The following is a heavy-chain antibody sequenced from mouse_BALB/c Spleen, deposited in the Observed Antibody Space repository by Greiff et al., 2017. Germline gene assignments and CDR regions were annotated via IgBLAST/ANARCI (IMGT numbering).Heavy chain of an antibody. V-gene: IGHV3-6*02. CDR3: ARQLGLYYYAMDY. CDR2: ISYDGSN. D-gene: IGHD3-1*01. Sequence: ESGPGLVKPSQSLSLTCSVTGYSITSGYYWNWIRQFPGNKLEWMGYISYDGSNNYNPSLKNRISITRDTSKNQFFLKLNSVTTEDTATYYCARQLGLYYYAMDYWGQGTSVTVSS. CDR1: GYSITSGYY. J-gene: IGHJ4*01.